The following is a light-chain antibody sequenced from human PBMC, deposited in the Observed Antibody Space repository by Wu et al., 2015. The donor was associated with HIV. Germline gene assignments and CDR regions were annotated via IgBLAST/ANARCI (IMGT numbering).Light chain of an antibody. Sequence: EVVLTQSPATLSVSLGERATLSCRASPSVASELAWFQHKAGQAPRLLVYDASNRATGVPARSSGSGSGREFTLTIDDIQFEDFGLYYCQQYNIWPTFGQGTKVEIK. CDR1: PSVASE. CDR2: DAS. CDR3: QQYNIWPT. V-gene: IGKV3-15*01. J-gene: IGKJ1*01.